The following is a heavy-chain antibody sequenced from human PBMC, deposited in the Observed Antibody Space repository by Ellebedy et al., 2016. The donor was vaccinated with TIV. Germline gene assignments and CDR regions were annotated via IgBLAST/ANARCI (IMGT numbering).Heavy chain of an antibody. J-gene: IGHJ4*02. D-gene: IGHD1-14*01. Sequence: PGGSLRLSCAASGFTFSSYAMSWVRQAPGKGLEWVSTISHTGGRTYYADSVGGRFTISRDNSKKTLYLQMNSLTAEDTAIYFCARGRSGTYIHHAFDCWGQGTLVTVSS. CDR2: ISHTGGRT. V-gene: IGHV3-23*01. CDR1: GFTFSSYA. CDR3: ARGRSGTYIHHAFDC.